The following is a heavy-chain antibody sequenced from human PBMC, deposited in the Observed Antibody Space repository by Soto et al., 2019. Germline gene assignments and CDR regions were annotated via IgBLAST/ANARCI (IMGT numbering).Heavy chain of an antibody. J-gene: IGHJ6*02. CDR1: GFTFSGYA. D-gene: IGHD3-9*01. V-gene: IGHV3-30-3*01. CDR2: ISYDGSNK. CDR3: ARDGHGETIWPPYYYYYGMDV. Sequence: GGSLRLSCAASGFTFSGYAMHWVRQEPGKGLEWVAVISYDGSNKYYTDSVKGRFTISRDNSKNTLYLQMNSLRAEDTAVYYCARDGHGETIWPPYYYYYGMDVWGQGTTVTVSS.